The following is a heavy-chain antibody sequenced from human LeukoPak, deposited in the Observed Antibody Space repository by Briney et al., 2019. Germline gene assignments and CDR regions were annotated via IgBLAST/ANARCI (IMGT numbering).Heavy chain of an antibody. CDR1: GFDFSGYT. CDR2: VTSSRGDI. V-gene: IGHV3-21*01. CDR3: TRVNGDSVDADYYYYMDV. J-gene: IGHJ6*03. Sequence: GGSLRLSCAASGFDFSGYTMTWVRQAPGRGLEWLSAVTSSRGDIYYADSAKGRFTISRDNAKNSLYLQINSLRAEDTAVYYCTRVNGDSVDADYYYYMDVWGKGTTVTVSS. D-gene: IGHD2-21*02.